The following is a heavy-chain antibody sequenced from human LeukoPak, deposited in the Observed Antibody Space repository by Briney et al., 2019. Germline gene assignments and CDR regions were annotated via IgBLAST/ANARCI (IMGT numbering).Heavy chain of an antibody. Sequence: SETLSLTCAVSGGSFSGYYWSWIRQPPGKGLEWIGEINHSGSTNYNPSLTSRVTISVDTSKNQFSLKLRAVTAADTAVYYCARGRRYQRGSGSYLRDPYYYYGMDVWGQGTTVTVSS. V-gene: IGHV4-34*01. J-gene: IGHJ6*02. CDR1: GGSFSGYY. D-gene: IGHD3-10*01. CDR2: INHSGST. CDR3: ARGRRYQRGSGSYLRDPYYYYGMDV.